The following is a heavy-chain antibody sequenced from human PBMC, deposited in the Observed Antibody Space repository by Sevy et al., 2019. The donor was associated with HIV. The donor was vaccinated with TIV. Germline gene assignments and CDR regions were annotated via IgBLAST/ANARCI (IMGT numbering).Heavy chain of an antibody. CDR3: ATKPRAAAAHALFQH. CDR1: GYTFTGYY. CDR2: INPNSGGT. D-gene: IGHD6-13*01. Sequence: ASVKVSCKASGYTFTGYYMHWVRQAPGQGLEWMGWINPNSGGTNYAQKFQGRVTMTRETSISTAYMELSRLGSDDTAVYYCATKPRAAAAHALFQHWGQGTLVTVSS. J-gene: IGHJ1*01. V-gene: IGHV1-2*02.